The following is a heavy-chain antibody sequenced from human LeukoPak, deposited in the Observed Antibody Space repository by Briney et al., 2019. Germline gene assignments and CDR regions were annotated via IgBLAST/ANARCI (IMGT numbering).Heavy chain of an antibody. CDR3: ARAKKYYDYVWGSYRRNVDY. Sequence: ASVKVSCKASGYTFTSYDINWVRQATGQGPEWMGWMNPNSGNTGYAQKFQGRVTMTRNTSISTAYMELSSLRSEDTAVYYCARAKKYYDYVWGSYRRNVDYWGQGTLVTVSS. CDR2: MNPNSGNT. D-gene: IGHD3-16*02. J-gene: IGHJ4*02. CDR1: GYTFTSYD. V-gene: IGHV1-8*01.